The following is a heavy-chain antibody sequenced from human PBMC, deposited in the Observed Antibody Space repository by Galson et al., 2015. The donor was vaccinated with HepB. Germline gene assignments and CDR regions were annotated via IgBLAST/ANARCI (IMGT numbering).Heavy chain of an antibody. CDR1: GGTFSSYT. Sequence: SVKVSCKASGGTFSSYTISWVRQAPGQGLEWMGRIIPILGIANYAQKFQGRVTITADKPTSTAYMELSSLRSEDTAVYYCARAPHNYDMGAFDIWGQGTMVTVSS. J-gene: IGHJ3*02. V-gene: IGHV1-69*02. D-gene: IGHD3-16*01. CDR2: IIPILGIA. CDR3: ARAPHNYDMGAFDI.